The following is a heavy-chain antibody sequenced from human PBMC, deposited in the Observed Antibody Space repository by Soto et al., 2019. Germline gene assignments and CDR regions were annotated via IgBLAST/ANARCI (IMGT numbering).Heavy chain of an antibody. CDR3: AKDKGSGLYYFDY. V-gene: IGHV3-30*18. CDR2: ISYDGSNK. J-gene: IGHJ4*02. D-gene: IGHD3-10*01. Sequence: QVQLVESGGGVVQPGRSLRLSCAASGFTFSSYGMHWVRQAPGKGLEWVAVISYDGSNKYYADSVKGRFTISRDNSKNTLYLQMNSLRAEDTAVYYWAKDKGSGLYYFDYWGQGTLVTVSS. CDR1: GFTFSSYG.